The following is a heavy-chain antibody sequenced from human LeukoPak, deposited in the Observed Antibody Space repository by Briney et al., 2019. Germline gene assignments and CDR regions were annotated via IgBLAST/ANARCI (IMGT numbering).Heavy chain of an antibody. Sequence: SGGSLRLSCAASGFTFNTYWMDWVRQAPGKGLEWVSGISWNSGSIGYADSVKGRFTISRDNAKNSLYLQMDSLRAEDMALYYCAKDRGSGHWYFDLWGRGTLVTVSS. J-gene: IGHJ2*01. CDR2: ISWNSGSI. D-gene: IGHD3-10*01. CDR3: AKDRGSGHWYFDL. CDR1: GFTFNTYW. V-gene: IGHV3-9*03.